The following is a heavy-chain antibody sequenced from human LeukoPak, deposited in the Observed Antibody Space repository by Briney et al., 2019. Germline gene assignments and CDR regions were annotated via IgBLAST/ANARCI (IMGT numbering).Heavy chain of an antibody. CDR2: INPSGGST. J-gene: IGHJ4*02. V-gene: IGHV1-46*01. Sequence: ASVKVPCKASGYTFTSYYMHWVRQAPGQGLEWMGIINPSGGSTSYAQKFQGRVTMTRDTSTSTVYMELSSLRSEDTAVYYCARGITIFGVVTLPLNYWGQGTLVTVSS. D-gene: IGHD3-3*01. CDR3: ARGITIFGVVTLPLNY. CDR1: GYTFTSYY.